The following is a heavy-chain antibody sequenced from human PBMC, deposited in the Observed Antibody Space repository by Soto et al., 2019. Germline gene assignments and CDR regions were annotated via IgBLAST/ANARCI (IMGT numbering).Heavy chain of an antibody. CDR3: ASPIEGRYIPLYYYYGMDV. CDR2: ISYDGSNK. CDR1: GFTFSSYG. J-gene: IGHJ6*02. D-gene: IGHD1-26*01. V-gene: IGHV3-30*03. Sequence: PGGSLRLSCAASGFTFSSYGMHWVRQAPGKGLEWVAVISYDGSNKYYADSVKGRFTISRDNSKNTLYLQMNSLRAEDTAVYYCASPIEGRYIPLYYYYGMDVWGQGTTVTVSS.